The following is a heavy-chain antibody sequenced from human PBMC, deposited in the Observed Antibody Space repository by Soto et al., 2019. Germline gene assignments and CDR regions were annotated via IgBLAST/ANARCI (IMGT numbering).Heavy chain of an antibody. D-gene: IGHD2-15*01. CDR2: ISGSGGNT. Sequence: GGSPRLSCAASRLTFSSSAMSWVRQAPGKGLEWVSAISGSGGNTYYADSVKGRFTISRDNAKNTLYLQMNSLRAEDTAVYYCARIQLGYGAFDFRGPGIMVTVS. V-gene: IGHV3-23*01. CDR1: RLTFSSSA. J-gene: IGHJ3*01. CDR3: ARIQLGYGAFDF.